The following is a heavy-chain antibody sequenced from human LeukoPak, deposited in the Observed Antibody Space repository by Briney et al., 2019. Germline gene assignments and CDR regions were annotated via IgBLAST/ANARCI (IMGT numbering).Heavy chain of an antibody. CDR3: ASDRSGVLWFGESRDY. V-gene: IGHV3-7*03. CDR2: IKQDGSEK. D-gene: IGHD3-10*01. Sequence: PGGSLRLSCAASGFTFSSYWMSWVRQAPGKGLEWVANIKQDGSEKYYVDSVKGRFTISRDNAKNSLYLQMNSLRAEDTAMYYCASDRSGVLWFGESRDYWGQGTLVTVSS. J-gene: IGHJ4*02. CDR1: GFTFSSYW.